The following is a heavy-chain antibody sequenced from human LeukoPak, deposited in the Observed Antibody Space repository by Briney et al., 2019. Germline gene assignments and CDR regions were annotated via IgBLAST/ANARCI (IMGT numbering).Heavy chain of an antibody. D-gene: IGHD3-16*01. CDR1: GYTFTTYG. V-gene: IGHV1-18*01. J-gene: IGHJ4*02. CDR3: ATPLIGQGVSLGY. CDR2: ITTYSGST. Sequence: ASVKVSCKASGYTFTTYGISWVRQAPGQGLEWMGWITTYSGSTYYAQKLQGRVTMTTDTSTSTAYMELRSLRSDDTAVYYCATPLIGQGVSLGYWGQGTLATVSS.